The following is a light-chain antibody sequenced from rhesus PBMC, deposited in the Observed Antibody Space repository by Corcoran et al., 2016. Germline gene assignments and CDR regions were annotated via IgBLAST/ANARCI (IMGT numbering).Light chain of an antibody. CDR1: QSISSW. Sequence: DIQMTQSPSSLSASVGDTVTITCRASQSISSWLDWYQQKPGKAPKLLIYKASSLQSGVPSRFTCSGSGTDFTLTISSLQPEDFATYYCLQYSSSPYSFGQGTKVEIK. CDR3: LQYSSSPYS. V-gene: IGKV1-22*01. J-gene: IGKJ2*01. CDR2: KAS.